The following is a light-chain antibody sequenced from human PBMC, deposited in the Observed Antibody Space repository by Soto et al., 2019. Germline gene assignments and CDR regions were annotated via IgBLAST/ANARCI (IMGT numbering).Light chain of an antibody. CDR2: GAS. J-gene: IGKJ1*01. CDR1: QSVSSSY. V-gene: IGKV3-20*01. CDR3: QQYGSSPRT. Sequence: EIVLTQSPGTLSLSPGERATLSCRASQSVSSSYLAWYQQKPGQAPRLLIYGASSRATGIPDRFRGSGSGTDLTLTISRLEPEDFAVYYCQQYGSSPRTFGQGTKVEIK.